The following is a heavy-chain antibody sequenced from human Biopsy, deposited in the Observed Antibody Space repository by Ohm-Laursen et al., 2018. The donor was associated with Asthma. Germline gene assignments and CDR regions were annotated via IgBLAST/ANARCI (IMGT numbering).Heavy chain of an antibody. Sequence: GASVKVSCKISGYSLTDLSMHWVRQAPGQGLEWMGGHDHEEGGTVNAWRFQGRVTMTEDTSTDTAYRELSSLSSDDTAVYYCASDFPKDYVRYNFQFWGQGTLVTVSS. D-gene: IGHD4-17*01. CDR1: GYSLTDLS. CDR3: ASDFPKDYVRYNFQF. J-gene: IGHJ4*02. CDR2: HDHEEGGT. V-gene: IGHV1-24*01.